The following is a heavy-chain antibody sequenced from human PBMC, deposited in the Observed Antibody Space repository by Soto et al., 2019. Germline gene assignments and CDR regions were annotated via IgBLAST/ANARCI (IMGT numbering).Heavy chain of an antibody. V-gene: IGHV1-18*01. Sequence: QVQLVQSGAEVKKPGASVKVSCKASGYTFTSYGISWVRQAPGQGLEWMGWISAYNGNTNDAQKLHGKVTMTTDTATSTAYMELRSLRSDDTAVYCCARSISAVVDFDYWGQGALVTVSS. D-gene: IGHD6-6*01. J-gene: IGHJ4*02. CDR1: GYTFTSYG. CDR3: ARSISAVVDFDY. CDR2: ISAYNGNT.